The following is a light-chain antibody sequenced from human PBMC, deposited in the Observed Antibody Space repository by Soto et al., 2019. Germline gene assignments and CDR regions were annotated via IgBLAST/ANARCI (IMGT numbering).Light chain of an antibody. J-gene: IGLJ3*02. CDR1: SNDVGTYNL. CDR3: CSYARSGTRV. V-gene: IGLV2-23*01. CDR2: EGS. Sequence: QPALTQPASVSGSPGQSITISCTGTSNDVGTYNLVSWYQQHPGKAPKLMIYEGSKRPSGVSNRFSGSKSGNTASLTISGLQAEDEADYYCCSYARSGTRVFGGGTKLTVL.